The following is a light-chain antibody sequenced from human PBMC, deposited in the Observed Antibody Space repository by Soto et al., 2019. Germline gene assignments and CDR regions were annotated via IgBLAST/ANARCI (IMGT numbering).Light chain of an antibody. J-gene: IGKJ3*01. CDR3: QQYHDWPPIT. Sequence: EIVMTQSPATLSVSPGEGVTLYCRASQRVSSDLAWYQQKPGQSPRLLMYGASTRATDIPARFSGGGSGTEFTLTISSLQSEDVAIYYCQQYHDWPPITFGHGTKVDIK. CDR2: GAS. CDR1: QRVSSD. V-gene: IGKV3-15*01.